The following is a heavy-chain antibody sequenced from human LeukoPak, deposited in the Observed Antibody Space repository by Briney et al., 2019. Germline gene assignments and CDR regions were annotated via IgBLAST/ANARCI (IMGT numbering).Heavy chain of an antibody. CDR2: IYASGNT. J-gene: IGHJ3*02. CDR3: AKSNGYGLVDI. V-gene: IGHV4-4*07. D-gene: IGHD3-10*01. Sequence: PSEALSLTCSVSGDSISSYYWSWIRQPAGKGLEWIGRIYASGNTNYNPSLKRRVTISLDTSRNQFSLKLNSVTAADTAVYYCAKSNGYGLVDIWGQGTVVTVSS. CDR1: GDSISSYY.